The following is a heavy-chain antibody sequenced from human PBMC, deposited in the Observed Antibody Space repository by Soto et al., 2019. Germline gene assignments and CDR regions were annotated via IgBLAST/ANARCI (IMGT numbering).Heavy chain of an antibody. CDR3: AHNSNSAVAGTFYVDY. D-gene: IGHD6-19*01. CDR2: LYWDDDK. J-gene: IGHJ4*02. V-gene: IGHV2-5*02. Sequence: QITLKESGPTLVKPTQTLTLTCTFSGFSLTTPGVSVGWIRQPPGKALEWLGLLYWDDDKRYSPALTTRLTFSKDAAKSPCVLTLTNVDPVDTATYYCAHNSNSAVAGTFYVDYWGQGTQVTVSS. CDR1: GFSLTTPGVS.